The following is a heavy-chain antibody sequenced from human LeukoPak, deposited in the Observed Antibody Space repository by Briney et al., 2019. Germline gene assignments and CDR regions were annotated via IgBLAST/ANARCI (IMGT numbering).Heavy chain of an antibody. D-gene: IGHD6-13*01. V-gene: IGHV3-21*01. CDR2: ISSSSYI. CDR3: ARDMGIALSLDV. CDR1: GFTFSSYS. J-gene: IGHJ6*02. Sequence: GGSLRLSCAASGFTFSSYSMNWVRQAPGKGLEWVSSISSSSYIYYADSVKGRFTISRDNAKNSLYLQMNSLRAEDTAVYYCARDMGIALSLDVWGQGTTVTVSS.